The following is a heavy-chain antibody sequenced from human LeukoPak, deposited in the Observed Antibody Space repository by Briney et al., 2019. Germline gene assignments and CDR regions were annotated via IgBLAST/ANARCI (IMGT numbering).Heavy chain of an antibody. CDR1: GFIFSSYS. J-gene: IGHJ4*02. Sequence: GGSLRLSCAASGFIFSSYSMNWVRQAPGRGLVWVSSITSSSSYKYSADSVKRRITISRNNAKNSLYLQMNSLRAEDTAVYYCARDLAGWSVSCWGQGTLVTVSS. V-gene: IGHV3-21*01. D-gene: IGHD4-17*01. CDR3: ARDLAGWSVSC. CDR2: ITSSSSYK.